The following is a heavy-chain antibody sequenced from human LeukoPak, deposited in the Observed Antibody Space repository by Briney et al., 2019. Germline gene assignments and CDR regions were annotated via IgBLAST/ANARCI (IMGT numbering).Heavy chain of an antibody. CDR2: INHSGST. J-gene: IGHJ4*02. CDR1: GGSISSSSYY. V-gene: IGHV4-39*07. CDR3: ARGRWLRLGHYFDY. D-gene: IGHD5-12*01. Sequence: SETLSLTCTVSGGSISSSSYYWGWIRQPPGKGLEWIGEINHSGSTNYNPSLKSRVTISVDTSKNQFSLKLSSVTAADTAVYYCARGRWLRLGHYFDYWGQGTLVTVSS.